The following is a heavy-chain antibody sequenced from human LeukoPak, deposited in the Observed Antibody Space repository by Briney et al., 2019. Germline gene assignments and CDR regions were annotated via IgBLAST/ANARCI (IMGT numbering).Heavy chain of an antibody. J-gene: IGHJ4*02. CDR1: GGSISSGGYS. Sequence: SQTLSLTCAVSGGSISSGGYSWSWIRQPPGKGLEWIGYIYYSGSTYYNPSLKSRVTISVDTSKNQFSLKLSSVTAADTAVYYCARGWDSSGWMLDYWGQGTLVTVSS. D-gene: IGHD6-25*01. V-gene: IGHV4-30-2*05. CDR3: ARGWDSSGWMLDY. CDR2: IYYSGST.